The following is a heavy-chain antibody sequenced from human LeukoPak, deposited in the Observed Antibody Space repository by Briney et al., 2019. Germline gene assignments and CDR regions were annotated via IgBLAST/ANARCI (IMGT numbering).Heavy chain of an antibody. CDR1: GYTFTELS. D-gene: IGHD2-2*02. Sequence: ASVKVSCKVSGYTFTELSMHWVRQAPGKGLEWMGGFDPEDGETIYAQKFQGRVTMTEDTSTDTAYMELSSLRSEDTAVYHCATALEYCSSTSCYTFDYWGQGTLVTVSS. CDR2: FDPEDGET. V-gene: IGHV1-24*01. J-gene: IGHJ4*02. CDR3: ATALEYCSSTSCYTFDY.